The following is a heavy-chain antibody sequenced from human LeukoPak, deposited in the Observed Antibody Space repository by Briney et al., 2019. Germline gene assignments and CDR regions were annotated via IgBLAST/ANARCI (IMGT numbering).Heavy chain of an antibody. CDR2: IDWDDDK. Sequence: RESGPALVEPTQTLTLTCTFSGFSLSTSGICVRWIRQPPGKGLEWLARIDWDDDKYYSTSLKTRLTISKDPSKNQVVLTMTNMDPVDTATYYCARSGYSSGWYVRPLDYWGQGTLVTVSS. V-gene: IGHV2-70*11. CDR3: ARSGYSSGWYVRPLDY. CDR1: GFSLSTSGIC. D-gene: IGHD6-19*01. J-gene: IGHJ4*02.